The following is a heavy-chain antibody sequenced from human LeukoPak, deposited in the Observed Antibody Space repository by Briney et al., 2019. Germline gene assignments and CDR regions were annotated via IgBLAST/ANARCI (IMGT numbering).Heavy chain of an antibody. Sequence: ASETLSLTCTVSGYSISSGYYWGSIRHPPGTGLEWIGSIYHIGRTYYTPSLTSRVTISVDTSKNPFSLKLSSVTAANTAVYYWARDRAGTYNWFDPWGQGIQVIVSS. CDR2: IYHIGRT. D-gene: IGHD6-13*01. CDR3: ARDRAGTYNWFDP. J-gene: IGHJ5*02. CDR1: GYSISSGYY. V-gene: IGHV4-38-2*02.